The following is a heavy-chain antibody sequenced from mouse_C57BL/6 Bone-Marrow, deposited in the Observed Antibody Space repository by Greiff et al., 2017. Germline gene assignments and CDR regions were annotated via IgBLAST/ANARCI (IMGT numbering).Heavy chain of an antibody. Sequence: EVQLQQSGPGLVKPSQSLSLTCSVTGYSITSGYYWNWIRQFPGNKLEWMGYISYDGSNNYKPTLKNRISITRDKSKNQFFLKLNSVTTEDTATYYCARDRITTVVASDYWGQGTTLTVSS. CDR3: ARDRITTVVASDY. J-gene: IGHJ2*01. CDR2: ISYDGSN. V-gene: IGHV3-6*01. CDR1: GYSITSGYY. D-gene: IGHD1-1*01.